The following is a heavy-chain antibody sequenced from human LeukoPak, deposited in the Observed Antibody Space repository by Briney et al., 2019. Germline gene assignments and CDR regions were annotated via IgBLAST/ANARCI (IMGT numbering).Heavy chain of an antibody. CDR2: ISYDGSNK. CDR3: ARDGGYDSSGYYYGWYFDL. CDR1: GFTFSSYA. Sequence: GGSLRLSCGASGFTFSSYAMHWVRQAPGKGLEWVAVISYDGSNKYYADSVKGRFTISRDNSKNTLYLQMNSLRAEDTAVYYCARDGGYDSSGYYYGWYFDLWGRGTLVTVSS. J-gene: IGHJ2*01. V-gene: IGHV3-30-3*01. D-gene: IGHD3-22*01.